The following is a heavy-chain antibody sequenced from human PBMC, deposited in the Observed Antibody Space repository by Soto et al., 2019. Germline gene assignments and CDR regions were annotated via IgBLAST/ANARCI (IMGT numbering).Heavy chain of an antibody. V-gene: IGHV3-23*01. CDR3: ARRGSGSYYDY. J-gene: IGHJ4*02. CDR2: ISGSGGSI. CDR1: GFTFSSYA. Sequence: EVQLLESGGGLVQPGGSLRLSCAASGFTFSSYAMRWVRQAPVKGLEWVSAISGSGGSIYYADSVKGRFTISRDNSKNTLYLQMNSLRAEDTAVYYCARRGSGSYYDYLGQGTLVTVSS. D-gene: IGHD1-26*01.